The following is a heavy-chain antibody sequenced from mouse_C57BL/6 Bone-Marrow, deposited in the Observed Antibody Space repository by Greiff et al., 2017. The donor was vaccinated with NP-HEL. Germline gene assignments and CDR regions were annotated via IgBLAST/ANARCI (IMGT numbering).Heavy chain of an antibody. Sequence: EVKLMESGEGLVKPGGSLKLSCAASGFTFSSYAMSWVRQTPEKRLEWVAYISSGGDYIYYADTVKGRFTISRDKARNTLYLQMSSLKSEDTAMYYCTRAHDGYFSAWFAYWGQGTLVTVSA. CDR3: TRAHDGYFSAWFAY. J-gene: IGHJ3*01. CDR1: GFTFSSYA. V-gene: IGHV5-9-1*02. CDR2: ISSGGDYI. D-gene: IGHD2-3*01.